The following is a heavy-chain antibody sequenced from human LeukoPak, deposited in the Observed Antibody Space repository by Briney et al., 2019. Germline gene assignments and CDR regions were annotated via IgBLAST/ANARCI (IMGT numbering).Heavy chain of an antibody. CDR2: ISESGDRT. Sequence: GGSLRLSCVASGFTFSNYAMFWVRQAPGKGPEWVSAISESGDRTFYTESVKGRFTISRDNAKNSLFLQVNSLRVEDTAVYYCARFGYRDGIDLWGQGNLVTVSS. J-gene: IGHJ5*02. V-gene: IGHV3-23*01. CDR3: ARFGYRDGIDL. D-gene: IGHD5-18*01. CDR1: GFTFSNYA.